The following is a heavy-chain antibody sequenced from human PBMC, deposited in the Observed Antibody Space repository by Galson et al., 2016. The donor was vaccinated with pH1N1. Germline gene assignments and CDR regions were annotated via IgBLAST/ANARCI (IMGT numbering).Heavy chain of an antibody. J-gene: IGHJ4*02. CDR2: IHYSETT. V-gene: IGHV4-39*01. D-gene: IGHD1-26*01. Sequence: GWIRQPPGKGLEWIGNIHYSETTYYNPSLKSRVTISVDTSKNQFSLKLNSVTAADTAVYFCARLVRGSYPDPLYYFDFWGLGTLVTVSS. CDR3: ARLVRGSYPDPLYYFDF.